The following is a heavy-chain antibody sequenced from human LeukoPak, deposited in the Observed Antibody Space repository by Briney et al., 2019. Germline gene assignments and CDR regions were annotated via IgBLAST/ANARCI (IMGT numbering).Heavy chain of an antibody. J-gene: IGHJ3*02. CDR1: GYTFTSYY. CDR2: INPSGGST. D-gene: IGHD5-18*01. CDR3: ARVSAMVTYDAFDI. V-gene: IGHV1-46*01. Sequence: GASVKVSCKASGYTFTSYYMHWVRQAPGQGLEWMGVINPSGGSTSYAQKFQGRVTVTRDASTSTVYMELSSLRSEDTAVYYCARVSAMVTYDAFDIWGQGTMVTVSS.